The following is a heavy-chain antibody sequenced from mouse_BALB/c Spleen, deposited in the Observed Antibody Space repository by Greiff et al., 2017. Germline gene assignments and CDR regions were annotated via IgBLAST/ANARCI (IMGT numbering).Heavy chain of an antibody. CDR1: GFNIKDYY. V-gene: IGHV14-4*02. Sequence: LVESGAELVRSGASVKLSCTASGFNIKDYYMHWVKQRPEQGLEWIGWIDPENGDTEYAPKFQGKATMTADTSSNTAYLQLSSLTSEDTAVYYCNDYDYSYAMDYWGQGTSVTVSS. CDR2: IDPENGDT. D-gene: IGHD2-4*01. CDR3: NDYDYSYAMDY. J-gene: IGHJ4*01.